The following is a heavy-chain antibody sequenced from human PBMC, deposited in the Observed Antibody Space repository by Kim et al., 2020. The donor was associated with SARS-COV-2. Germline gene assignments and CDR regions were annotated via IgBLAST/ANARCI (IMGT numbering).Heavy chain of an antibody. Sequence: SETLSLTCAVYGGSFSGYYWSWIRQPPGKGLEWIGEINHSGSTNYNPSLKSRVTISVDTSKNQFSLKLSSVTAADTAVYYCARGGGNPGPSDYWGQGTLV. D-gene: IGHD2-8*02. V-gene: IGHV4-34*01. CDR2: INHSGST. J-gene: IGHJ4*02. CDR1: GGSFSGYY. CDR3: ARGGGNPGPSDY.